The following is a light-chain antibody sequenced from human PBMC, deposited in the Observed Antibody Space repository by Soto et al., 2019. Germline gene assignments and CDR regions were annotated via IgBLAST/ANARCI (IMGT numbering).Light chain of an antibody. CDR2: EVS. CDR3: SSYTSSSTVV. J-gene: IGLJ2*01. V-gene: IGLV2-14*01. CDR1: SSDVGGYSY. Sequence: QSALTQPASVSGSTRQSITISCTGTSSDVGGYSYVSWYQQHPGKAPKLMIYEVSNRPSGVSNRFSGSKSGNTASLTISGLQAEDEADYYCSSYTSSSTVVFGGGTKLTVL.